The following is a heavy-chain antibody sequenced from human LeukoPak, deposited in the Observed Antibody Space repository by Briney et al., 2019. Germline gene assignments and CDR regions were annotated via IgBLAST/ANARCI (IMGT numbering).Heavy chain of an antibody. Sequence: SETLSLTCTVSGSSISSGDYYWSWIRQPPGKGLEWIGYIYYSGSTYYNPSLKSRVTISVDTSKNQFSLKLSSVTAADTAVYYCATCIAVAGGDFDYWGQGTLVTVSS. CDR1: GSSISSGDYY. D-gene: IGHD6-19*01. CDR3: ATCIAVAGGDFDY. CDR2: IYYSGST. V-gene: IGHV4-30-4*01. J-gene: IGHJ4*02.